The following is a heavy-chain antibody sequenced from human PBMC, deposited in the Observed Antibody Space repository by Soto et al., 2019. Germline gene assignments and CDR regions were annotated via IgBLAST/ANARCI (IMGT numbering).Heavy chain of an antibody. V-gene: IGHV4-34*01. J-gene: IGHJ4*02. Sequence: QVQLQQWGAGLLKPSETLSLTCAVYGGSFSGYYWSWIRQPPGKGLEWIGEINHSGSTNYNPSLKSRVTISVDTSKNQFSLKLSSVTAADTAVYYCARVPTRGLVATNFDYWGQGTLVTVSS. CDR1: GGSFSGYY. CDR3: ARVPTRGLVATNFDY. CDR2: INHSGST. D-gene: IGHD5-12*01.